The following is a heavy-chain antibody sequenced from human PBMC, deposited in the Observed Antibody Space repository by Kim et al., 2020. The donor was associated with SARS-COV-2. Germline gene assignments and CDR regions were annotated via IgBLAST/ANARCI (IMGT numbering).Heavy chain of an antibody. V-gene: IGHV4-59*01. Sequence: SNPFVRRRVTISVDTSKNQFSLNLTSVTAADTALYYCARYGSGSYPRFDSWGQGTLVTVSS. D-gene: IGHD3-10*01. J-gene: IGHJ4*02. CDR3: ARYGSGSYPRFDS.